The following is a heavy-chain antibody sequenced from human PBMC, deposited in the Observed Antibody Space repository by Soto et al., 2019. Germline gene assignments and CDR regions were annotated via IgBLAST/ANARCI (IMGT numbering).Heavy chain of an antibody. D-gene: IGHD2-8*01. CDR1: GLTFTSSA. Sequence: VSCRASGLTFTSSAFQWVRQARGQRLEWIGWIAVGSGYTNYAQRFQDRVTLTRDMSTATTYMELSRLTSEDTAIYYCAADATAWQQMVPSDYWGQGTLVTVSS. V-gene: IGHV1-58*01. CDR2: IAVGSGYT. J-gene: IGHJ4*02. CDR3: AADATAWQQMVPSDY.